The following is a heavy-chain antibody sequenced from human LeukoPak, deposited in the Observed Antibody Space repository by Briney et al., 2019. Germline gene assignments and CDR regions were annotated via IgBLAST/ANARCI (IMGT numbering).Heavy chain of an antibody. CDR2: INHSGSL. CDR3: ATRKTGIVGAGSGSVDL. D-gene: IGHD3-10*01. V-gene: IGHV4-34*01. J-gene: IGHJ5*02. Sequence: SETLSLTCAVDGGSFSDYYWSWIRQPPGKGLEWIGEINHSGSLNYNPSLKSRVSMPVDTFKNQVSLKLTSVTAADTAVYYCATRKTGIVGAGSGSVDLWGQGTQVTVSS. CDR1: GGSFSDYY.